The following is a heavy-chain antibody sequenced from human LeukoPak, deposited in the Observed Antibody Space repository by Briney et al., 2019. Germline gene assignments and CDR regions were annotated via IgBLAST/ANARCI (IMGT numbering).Heavy chain of an antibody. J-gene: IGHJ3*02. CDR1: GSTFSTYD. CDR3: ARGWVYYDSSGYYLDAFDI. D-gene: IGHD3-22*01. CDR2: ISSSAHHI. Sequence: GGSLRLSCAASGSTFSTYDMNWVRQAPGKGLEWVSSISSSAHHIAYADSVKGRFTISRDNAKNALYLQVNSLRAEDTAVYYCARGWVYYDSSGYYLDAFDIWGQGTMVTVSS. V-gene: IGHV3-21*01.